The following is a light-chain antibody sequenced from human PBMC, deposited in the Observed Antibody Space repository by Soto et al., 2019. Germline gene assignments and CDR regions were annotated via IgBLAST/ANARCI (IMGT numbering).Light chain of an antibody. CDR2: AAS. CDR1: QSVSNNY. J-gene: IGKJ1*01. Sequence: EIVLTQSPDTLSLSPGERATLSCRASQSVSNNYLAWYQQKAGQAPRPLIYAASRRAPGVPDRFRGSGSGTDFSLTISRLEPEDFAVYYCQQYGGTPWTFGQGTKVDIK. CDR3: QQYGGTPWT. V-gene: IGKV3-20*01.